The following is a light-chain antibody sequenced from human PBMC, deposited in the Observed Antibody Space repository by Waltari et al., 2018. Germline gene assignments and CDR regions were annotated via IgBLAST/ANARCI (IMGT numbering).Light chain of an antibody. J-gene: IGKJ4*01. Sequence: DIQMTQSPSSLSASLGDRVTITCRASQDITKSLAWYQQKPGKAPKLLLYAASRLESGVSSRCSGSGSGPEYTLTISSLQPEDFATYYCQQYASALWSFGGGTKVEIK. CDR3: QQYASALWS. CDR2: AAS. CDR1: QDITKS. V-gene: IGKV1-NL1*01.